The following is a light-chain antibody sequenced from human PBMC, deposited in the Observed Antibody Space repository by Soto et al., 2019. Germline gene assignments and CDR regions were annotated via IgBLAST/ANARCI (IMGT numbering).Light chain of an antibody. CDR3: RAYRRGITV. J-gene: IGLJ2*01. CDR2: EID. CDR1: NNDVGGHMY. Sequence: QSALTQPASVSGSPGQSITISCTGTNNDVGGHMYVSWYQHQAGKVPKLIIYEIDNRPSGVSDRFSGSKSGNTASLTISGLQAEDEAAYYCRAYRRGITVFGGGTKLTVL. V-gene: IGLV2-14*01.